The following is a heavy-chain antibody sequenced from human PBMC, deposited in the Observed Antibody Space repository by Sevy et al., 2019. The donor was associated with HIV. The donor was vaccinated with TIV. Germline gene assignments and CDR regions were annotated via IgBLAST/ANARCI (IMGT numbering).Heavy chain of an antibody. CDR1: GFTFSSYG. CDR3: AEEYTAMDPNDYYYYGMDV. Sequence: GGSLRLSCAASGFTFSSYGMHWVRQAPGKGLEWVAVISYDGSNKYYADSVKGRFTISRDNSKNTLYLQMNSLRAEDTAVYYCAEEYTAMDPNDYYYYGMDVWGQGTTVTVSS. CDR2: ISYDGSNK. D-gene: IGHD5-18*01. V-gene: IGHV3-30*18. J-gene: IGHJ6*02.